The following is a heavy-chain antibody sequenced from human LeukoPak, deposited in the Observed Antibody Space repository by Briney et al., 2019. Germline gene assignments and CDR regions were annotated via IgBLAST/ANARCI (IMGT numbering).Heavy chain of an antibody. D-gene: IGHD2-2*01. CDR1: GYTFTSYD. Sequence: GASVKVSCKASGYTFTSYDISWVRQAPGQGLEWMGGIIPIFGTANYAQKFQGRVTITADESTSTAYMELSSLRSEDTAVYYCARDRYHQAVYWYFGLWGRGTLVTVSS. CDR3: ARDRYHQAVYWYFGL. J-gene: IGHJ2*01. CDR2: IIPIFGTA. V-gene: IGHV1-69*13.